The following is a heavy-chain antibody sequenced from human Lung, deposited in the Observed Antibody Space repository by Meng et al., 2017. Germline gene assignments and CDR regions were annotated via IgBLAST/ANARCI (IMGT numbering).Heavy chain of an antibody. V-gene: IGHV1-69*13. CDR1: GGSFSTYT. CDR3: ARGRRNEPLFDY. J-gene: IGHJ4*02. D-gene: IGHD1-14*01. Sequence: QLQLVHSGAEVKKPGSSVKVACKTSGGSFSTYTFSWVRQAPGQGLEWMGGLIAVFDKTKAAPRFQDRVTFTADESTSTAYMELSSLTFDDTAVYFCARGRRNEPLFDYWGQGTLVTVSS. CDR2: LIAVFDKT.